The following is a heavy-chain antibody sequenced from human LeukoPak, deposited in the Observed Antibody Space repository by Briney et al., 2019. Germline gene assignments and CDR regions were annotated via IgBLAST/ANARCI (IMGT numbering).Heavy chain of an antibody. CDR1: GGPLSGQY. D-gene: IGHD1-14*01. CDR3: ARGRNWQTCYRFCMDV. V-gene: IGHV4-34*01. Sequence: SETLSLTCDVSGGPLSGQYWTWIRQPPGKALEWMGEINHSADPNYNQYLTTRLSLAIVSSNNQISLKMRSVTAADAAVYYCARGRNWQTCYRFCMDVWGNGTVVTVSS. CDR2: INHSADP. J-gene: IGHJ6*03.